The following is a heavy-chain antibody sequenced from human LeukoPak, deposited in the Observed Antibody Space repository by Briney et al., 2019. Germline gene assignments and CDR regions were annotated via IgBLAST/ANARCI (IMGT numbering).Heavy chain of an antibody. Sequence: PGGSLRLSCAASGFTFSSYGMHWVRQAPGKGLEWVAFIRYDGSNKYYADSVKGRFTISRDNAKNSLYLQMNSLRAEDTAVYYCAREDSYGPDPWGQGTLVTVSS. V-gene: IGHV3-30*02. CDR1: GFTFSSYG. CDR3: AREDSYGPDP. D-gene: IGHD5-18*01. CDR2: IRYDGSNK. J-gene: IGHJ4*02.